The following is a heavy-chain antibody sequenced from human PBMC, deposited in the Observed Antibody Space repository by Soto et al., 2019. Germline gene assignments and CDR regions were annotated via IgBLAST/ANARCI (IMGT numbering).Heavy chain of an antibody. J-gene: IGHJ4*02. D-gene: IGHD3-3*01. CDR1: GFMFTSSA. Sequence: QMQVVQSGPVVKKPGTSVKVSCKTSGFMFTSSAVQWVRQARGQRLEWIGWLVVGSGNTHYAQHFQERVTLTRDMSTGTAYMELSSLRSEDTAVYYCAAVPVLRFLKWLPAYFDYWGQGTLVTVSS. CDR2: LVVGSGNT. V-gene: IGHV1-58*01. CDR3: AAVPVLRFLKWLPAYFDY.